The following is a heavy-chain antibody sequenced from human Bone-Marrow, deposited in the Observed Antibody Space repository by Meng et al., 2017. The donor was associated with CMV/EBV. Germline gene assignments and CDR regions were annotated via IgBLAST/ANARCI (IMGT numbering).Heavy chain of an antibody. Sequence: GESLKISCKGSGFSFSTYAIAWVRQMPGRGLEWMGLIYPSDSDTRYSSSFQGQVTISADKSISTAYLQWSSLKASDTAMYYCAIHVSTWRGSIDPCGQGTMVTVSS. D-gene: IGHD2/OR15-2a*01. CDR1: GFSFSTYA. J-gene: IGHJ5*02. CDR2: IYPSDSDT. CDR3: AIHVSTWRGSIDP. V-gene: IGHV5-51*01.